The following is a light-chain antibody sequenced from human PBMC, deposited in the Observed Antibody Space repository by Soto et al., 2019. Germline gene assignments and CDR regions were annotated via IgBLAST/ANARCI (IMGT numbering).Light chain of an antibody. CDR1: QSISNH. CDR3: QQSYSTPPN. Sequence: DIQMTQSPSSLSASVEDRVIITCRASQSISNHLNWYQQKPGKAPRLLIYDASSLQSGVPSRFSGSGSGTDFTLTISSLQPEDFATYYCQQSYSTPPNFGGGTKVDIK. V-gene: IGKV1-39*01. CDR2: DAS. J-gene: IGKJ4*01.